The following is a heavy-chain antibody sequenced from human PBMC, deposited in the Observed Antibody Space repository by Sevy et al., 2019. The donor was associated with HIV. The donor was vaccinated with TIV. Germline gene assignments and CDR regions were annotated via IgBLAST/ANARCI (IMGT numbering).Heavy chain of an antibody. CDR1: GFTFSNYW. J-gene: IGHJ6*02. Sequence: GGSLRLSCAASGFTFSNYWMNWVRHAPGKGLEWVANIKHDGSVTYYAYSVKGRFTLSRDDIKNSLSLQMNSLRAEDTAVYYCARGGPLVDGTLIPCGMDVWGQGTTVTVSS. CDR2: IKHDGSVT. CDR3: ARGGPLVDGTLIPCGMDV. D-gene: IGHD1-7*01. V-gene: IGHV3-7*01.